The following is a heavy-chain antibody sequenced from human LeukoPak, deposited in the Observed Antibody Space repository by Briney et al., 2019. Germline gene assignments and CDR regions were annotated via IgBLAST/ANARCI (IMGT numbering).Heavy chain of an antibody. V-gene: IGHV3-33*01. J-gene: IGHJ5*01. CDR1: GFTFSSYG. CDR3: ARLRTTAWFDP. CDR2: IWYDGSNK. D-gene: IGHD4-11*01. Sequence: PGGSLRLSCAASGFTFSSYGMHWVRQAPGKGLEWVAVIWYDGSNKYYADSVKGRFTISGDNSKNTLYLQMNSLRAEDTAVYYCARLRTTAWFDPWGQGTTVTVSS.